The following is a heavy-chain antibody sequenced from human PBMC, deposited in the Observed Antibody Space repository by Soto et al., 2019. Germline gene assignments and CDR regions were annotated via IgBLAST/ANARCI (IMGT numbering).Heavy chain of an antibody. V-gene: IGHV4-61*01. CDR1: GGSVSSGSYY. J-gene: IGHJ3*02. Sequence: SETLSLTCSVSGGSVSSGSYYWSWIRQPPGKGLEWIGYIYYSGSTNYNPSLKSRVTISVDTSKNQFSLKLSSVTAADTAVYYCARGRGYSYGSPAFDIWGQGTMVTVSS. D-gene: IGHD5-18*01. CDR2: IYYSGST. CDR3: ARGRGYSYGSPAFDI.